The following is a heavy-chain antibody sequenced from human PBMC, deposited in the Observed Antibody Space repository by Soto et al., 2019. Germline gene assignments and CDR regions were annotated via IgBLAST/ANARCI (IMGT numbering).Heavy chain of an antibody. Sequence: GGSLRLSCAASGFSFSKYSMYWVRQAPGKGPIWMSRIKIDGSDRMYADSVRGRFTISRDNAMNTLYLQMNSLRPEDTAVYYCARGGGGLDVWGPGPTVTVSS. CDR1: GFSFSKYS. J-gene: IGHJ6*02. CDR2: IKIDGSDR. CDR3: ARGGGGLDV. D-gene: IGHD3-10*01. V-gene: IGHV3-74*03.